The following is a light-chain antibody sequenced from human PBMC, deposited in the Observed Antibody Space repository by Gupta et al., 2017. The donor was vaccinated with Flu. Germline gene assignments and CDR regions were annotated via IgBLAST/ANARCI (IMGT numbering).Light chain of an antibody. J-gene: IGLJ2*01. CDR3: QTWDTDIVV. Sequence: QVVLTQSPSASASLGTSVKLTCSLSSGHSNYAIAWHQQQPEKGPRYLMSLNSDGSHIKGDGIPDRFSGSSSGAERYLTISSLQSEDEADYYCQTWDTDIVVLGGGTKLTV. V-gene: IGLV4-69*01. CDR2: LNSDGSH. CDR1: SGHSNYA.